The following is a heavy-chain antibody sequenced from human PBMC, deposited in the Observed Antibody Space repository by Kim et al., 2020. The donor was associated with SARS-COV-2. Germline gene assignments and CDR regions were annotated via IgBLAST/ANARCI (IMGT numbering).Heavy chain of an antibody. CDR3: ARVGSGSSPSDS. Sequence: ASVKVSCKASGYTFTGYYMHWVRQAPGQGLEWMGWINPNSGGTNYAQKFQGRVSMTRDTSISTAYMELSSLRSDDTAVYFCARVGSGSSPSDSWGQGTLVTVSS. CDR1: GYTFTGYY. V-gene: IGHV1-2*02. J-gene: IGHJ4*02. CDR2: INPNSGGT. D-gene: IGHD1-26*01.